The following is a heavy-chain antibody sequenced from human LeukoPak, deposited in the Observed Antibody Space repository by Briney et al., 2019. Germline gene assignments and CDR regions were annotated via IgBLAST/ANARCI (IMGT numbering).Heavy chain of an antibody. V-gene: IGHV3-7*03. CDR2: IKQDGSEK. Sequence: PGGSLRPSCTASGFTFSDYWMTWVRQAPGKGLEWVANIKQDGSEKYYVDSVKGRFTISRDNAKNSLYLQMNSLRAEDTAVYYCARPLLSLDYWGQGTLVTVSS. CDR3: ARPLLSLDY. D-gene: IGHD1-26*01. J-gene: IGHJ4*02. CDR1: GFTFSDYW.